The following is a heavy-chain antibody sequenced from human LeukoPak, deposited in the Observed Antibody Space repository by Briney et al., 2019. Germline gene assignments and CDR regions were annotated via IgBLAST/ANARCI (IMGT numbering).Heavy chain of an antibody. J-gene: IGHJ3*01. CDR1: GFNFNNYP. CDR2: ISYDGIDS. Sequence: PGRSLRLSCAASGFNFNNYPMHWVRQVPGRGPQWVALISYDGIDSYIADSVKGRFSISIDNSKNTLFLQMNSLRPEDTAVYYCARDRYTKNYFDALDLWGQGSTVTVSS. D-gene: IGHD3-16*02. V-gene: IGHV3-30*04. CDR3: ARDRYTKNYFDALDL.